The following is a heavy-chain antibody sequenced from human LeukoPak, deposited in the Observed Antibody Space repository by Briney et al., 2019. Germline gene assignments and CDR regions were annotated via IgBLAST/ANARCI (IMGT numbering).Heavy chain of an antibody. D-gene: IGHD1-14*01. J-gene: IGHJ4*02. CDR1: GYTFTDYY. V-gene: IGHV1-2*04. Sequence: ASVKVSCKASGYTFTDYYMHWVRQAPGQGLEWMGWINPNSGGTNYAQKFQGWVTMTRDTSISTAYMELSRLRSDDTAVYYCARAGAGPEPADYWGQGTLVTVSS. CDR2: INPNSGGT. CDR3: ARAGAGPEPADY.